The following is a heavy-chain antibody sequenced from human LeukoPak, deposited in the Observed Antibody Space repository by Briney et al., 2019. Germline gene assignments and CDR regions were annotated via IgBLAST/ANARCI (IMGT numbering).Heavy chain of an antibody. CDR3: VRDLGGRSGH. CDR1: GFTFSSNW. Sequence: GGSLRLSCAASGFTFSSNWMHWVRQAPGKGLVWVSRINEDGSTTNYADSVKGRSTIFRDNAKNTLYLQMNSLRAEDRAVYYCVRDLGGRSGHWGQGTLVTVSS. J-gene: IGHJ4*02. CDR2: INEDGSTT. D-gene: IGHD1-26*01. V-gene: IGHV3-74*01.